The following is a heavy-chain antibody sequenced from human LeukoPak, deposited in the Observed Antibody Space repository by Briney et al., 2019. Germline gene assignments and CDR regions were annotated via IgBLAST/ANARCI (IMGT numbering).Heavy chain of an antibody. D-gene: IGHD3-10*01. J-gene: IGHJ3*02. CDR3: ARDQRGGRDAFDI. CDR2: IYSGGST. Sequence: GGSLRLSCAASGFTFRRYTLNWVRQAPGKGLEWVSVIYSGGSTYYADSVKGRFTISRDNSKNTLYLQMNSLRAEDTAVYYCARDQRGGRDAFDIWGQGTMVTVSS. V-gene: IGHV3-66*01. CDR1: GFTFRRYT.